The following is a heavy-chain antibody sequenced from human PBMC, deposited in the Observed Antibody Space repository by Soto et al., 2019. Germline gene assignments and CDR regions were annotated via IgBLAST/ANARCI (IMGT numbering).Heavy chain of an antibody. J-gene: IGHJ6*02. CDR1: GVTFSSDS. V-gene: IGHV3-21*01. CDR2: ISSSSSYI. D-gene: IGHD6-13*01. CDR3: ARVAAWYSSSAGYYYGMDF. Sequence: PWGSLRLSCAASGVTFSSDSMNWVRQAPGKGLEWVSSISSSSSYIYYADSVKGRFTISRDNAKNSLYLQMNSLRAEDTAVYYCARVAAWYSSSAGYYYGMDFWGPGTTVTVSS.